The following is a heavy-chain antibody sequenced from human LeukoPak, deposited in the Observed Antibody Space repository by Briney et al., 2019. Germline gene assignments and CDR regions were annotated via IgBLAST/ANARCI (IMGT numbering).Heavy chain of an antibody. J-gene: IGHJ6*04. CDR3: ARDVRRALRFNNFYPYFGMDV. CDR2: IYPNGST. Sequence: SETLSLTCSVSGGPINFYWSWIRQSPGKGLEWIGCIYPNGSTSYNSPLKSRVTISLDTSKKQASLMLKSVTAADTAVYYCARDVRRALRFNNFYPYFGMDVWGKGTTVIVST. V-gene: IGHV4-59*01. D-gene: IGHD3-3*01. CDR1: GGPINFY.